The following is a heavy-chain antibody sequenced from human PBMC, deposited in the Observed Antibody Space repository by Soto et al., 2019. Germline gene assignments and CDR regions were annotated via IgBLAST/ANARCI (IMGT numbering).Heavy chain of an antibody. V-gene: IGHV1-2*02. J-gene: IGHJ4*02. CDR3: AREHYDILTGYYGLDY. CDR2: INPNSGGT. CDR1: GYTFTGYY. D-gene: IGHD3-9*01. Sequence: ASVKVSCKXSGYTFTGYYMHWVRQAPGQGLEWMGWINPNSGGTNYAQKFQGRVTMTRDTSISTAYMELSRLRSDDTAVYYRAREHYDILTGYYGLDYWGQGTLVTVSS.